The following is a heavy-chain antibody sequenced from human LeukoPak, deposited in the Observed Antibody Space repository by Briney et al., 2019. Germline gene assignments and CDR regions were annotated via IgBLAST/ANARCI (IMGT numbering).Heavy chain of an antibody. V-gene: IGHV3-66*01. CDR3: ARDPGNNYFDY. CDR2: IYSGGST. CDR1: GLIVSNNY. Sequence: PGGSLRLSCAASGLIVSNNYMSWVRQAPGKGLEWVSVIYSGGSTYFADSVKGRFIISRDNSKNTLYLQMNGLRVEDTALYYCARDPGNNYFDYWGQGALVTISS. J-gene: IGHJ4*02. D-gene: IGHD2/OR15-2a*01.